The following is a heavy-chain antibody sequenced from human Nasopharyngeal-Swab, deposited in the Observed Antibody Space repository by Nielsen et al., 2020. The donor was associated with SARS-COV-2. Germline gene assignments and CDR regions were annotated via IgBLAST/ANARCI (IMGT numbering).Heavy chain of an antibody. V-gene: IGHV4-61*02. CDR3: ARAGRVGDAFTGLDV. CDR2: IYTSGST. Sequence: SETLSLTCTVSGGSISSGSYYWSWIRQPAGQGLEWIGRIYTSGSTNYNPSLKSRVTISVDTSKNQFSLKLRSVTAADTAVYYCARAGRVGDAFTGLDVWGQGTTVTVSS. CDR1: GGSISSGSYY. D-gene: IGHD1-26*01. J-gene: IGHJ6*02.